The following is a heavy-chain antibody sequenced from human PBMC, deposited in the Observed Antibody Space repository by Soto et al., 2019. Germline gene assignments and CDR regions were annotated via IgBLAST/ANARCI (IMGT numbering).Heavy chain of an antibody. CDR3: ARHKRGYHPRQVFFDY. J-gene: IGHJ4*02. D-gene: IGHD3-22*01. V-gene: IGHV4-59*08. Sequence: PSETLSLTCTVSGGSISSYYWSWIRQPPGKGLEWIGYIYYSGSTNYNPSLKSRVIISVDTSKNQFSLKLSSVTAADTAVYYCARHKRGYHPRQVFFDYWGQGTLVTVSS. CDR2: IYYSGST. CDR1: GGSISSYY.